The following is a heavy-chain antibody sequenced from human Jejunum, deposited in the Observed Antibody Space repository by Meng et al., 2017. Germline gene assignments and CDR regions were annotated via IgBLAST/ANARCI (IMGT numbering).Heavy chain of an antibody. CDR1: GFKFDDFA. CDR2: ISWNSGKI. CDR3: AKTKSSLRDALDM. J-gene: IGHJ3*02. Sequence: SLKISCVASGFKFDDFAMHWVRQGPGKALEWVSGISWNSGKIGYGDSVKGRFIISRDNAKSSLYLQMNSLGAEDTALYYCAKTKSSLRDALDMWGQGTMVTVSS. D-gene: IGHD2-15*01. V-gene: IGHV3-9*01.